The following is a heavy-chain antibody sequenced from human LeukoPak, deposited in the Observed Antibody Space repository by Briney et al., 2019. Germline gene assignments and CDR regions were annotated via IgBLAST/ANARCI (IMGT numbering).Heavy chain of an antibody. V-gene: IGHV1-2*02. Sequence: ASVKVSCKASGYTFTGYYMHWVRQAPGQGLEWMGWINPNSGGTNYAQKFQGRVTMTRNTSISTAYMELSSLRSEDTAVYYCARLWSSVSHKKYYYYGMDVWGQGTTVTVSS. CDR3: ARLWSSVSHKKYYYYGMDV. CDR1: GYTFTGYY. J-gene: IGHJ6*02. CDR2: INPNSGGT. D-gene: IGHD5/OR15-5a*01.